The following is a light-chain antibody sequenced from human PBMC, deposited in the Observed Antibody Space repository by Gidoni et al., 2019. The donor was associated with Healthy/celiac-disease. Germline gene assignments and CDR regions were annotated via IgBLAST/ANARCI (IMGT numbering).Light chain of an antibody. CDR2: DVS. Sequence: QSAPTQPASVSGSPGQSITISCTGTSSDVGGYNYVSWYQQHPGKAPKLMIYDVSNRPSGVSDRFSGSKSGNTASLTISGLQAEDEADYYCSSYTSSSTSGVFGTGTKVTVL. J-gene: IGLJ1*01. CDR3: SSYTSSSTSGV. V-gene: IGLV2-14*03. CDR1: SSDVGGYNY.